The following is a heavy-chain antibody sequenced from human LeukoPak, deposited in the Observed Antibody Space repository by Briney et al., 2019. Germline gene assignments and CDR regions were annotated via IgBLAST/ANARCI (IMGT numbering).Heavy chain of an antibody. CDR3: AREHYYDSSGYYYFDY. D-gene: IGHD3-22*01. J-gene: IGHJ4*02. CDR2: INHSGST. Sequence: SETLSPTCAVYGGSFGGYYWSWIRQPPGKGLERIGEINHSGSTNYNPSLKSRVTISVDTSKNQFSLKLSSVTAADTAVYYCAREHYYDSSGYYYFDYWGQGTLVTVSS. CDR1: GGSFGGYY. V-gene: IGHV4-34*01.